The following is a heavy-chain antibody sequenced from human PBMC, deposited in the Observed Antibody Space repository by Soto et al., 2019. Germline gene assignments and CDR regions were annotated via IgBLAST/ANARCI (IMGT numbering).Heavy chain of an antibody. CDR2: INPSGGST. V-gene: IGHV1-46*03. CDR3: AIMKAAAGPGLDY. J-gene: IGHJ4*02. CDR1: GGTFSSYA. Sequence: GASVKVSCKASGGTFSSYAMSWVRQAPGQGLEWMGGINPSGGSTSYAQKFQGRVTMTRDTSTSTVYMELSSLRSEDTAVYYCAIMKAAAGPGLDYWGQGTLVTVSS. D-gene: IGHD6-13*01.